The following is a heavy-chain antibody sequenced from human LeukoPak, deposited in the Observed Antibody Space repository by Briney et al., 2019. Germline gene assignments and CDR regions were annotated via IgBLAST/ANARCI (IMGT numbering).Heavy chain of an antibody. J-gene: IGHJ3*02. V-gene: IGHV3-23*01. CDR1: GFTFSTYG. CDR3: AKAAGSSSLFVGGSAFEI. Sequence: PGGSLRLSCAASGFTFSTYGMHWVRQAPGKGLEWVSAISGSGGSTYYADSVKGRFTISRDNSKNTLYLQMNSLRAEDTAVYYCAKAAGSSSLFVGGSAFEIWGQGTMVTVSS. D-gene: IGHD6-13*01. CDR2: ISGSGGST.